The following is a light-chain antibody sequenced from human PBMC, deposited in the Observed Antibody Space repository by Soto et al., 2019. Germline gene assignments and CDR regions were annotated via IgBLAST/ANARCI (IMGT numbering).Light chain of an antibody. Sequence: DIQMTQSPSSLSASVGDRVTLTCRASQSISSFLNWYQQKPGNAPKVLIYGASSLQTGVTSRFSGSGSGTDFTLTISSLQPEESATYYCQQSHSAWTFGQGTKVEI. CDR2: GAS. J-gene: IGKJ1*01. CDR1: QSISSF. CDR3: QQSHSAWT. V-gene: IGKV1-39*01.